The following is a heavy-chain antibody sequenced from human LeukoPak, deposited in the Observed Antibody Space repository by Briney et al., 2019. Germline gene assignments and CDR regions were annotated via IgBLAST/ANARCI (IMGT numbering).Heavy chain of an antibody. CDR2: INHSGST. CDR1: GGSISSGSYY. Sequence: SETLSLTCTVSGGSISSGSYYWIWLRQPAGMGLEWIVEINHSGSTNYNPSLKSRVTISVDTSKNQFSLKLSSVTAADTAVYYCARDAAEVGATTGDYWGQGTLVTVSS. J-gene: IGHJ4*02. D-gene: IGHD1-26*01. CDR3: ARDAAEVGATTGDY. V-gene: IGHV4-61*10.